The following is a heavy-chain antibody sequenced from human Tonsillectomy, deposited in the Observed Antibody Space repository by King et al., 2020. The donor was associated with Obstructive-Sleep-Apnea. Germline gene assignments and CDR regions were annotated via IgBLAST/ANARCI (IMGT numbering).Heavy chain of an antibody. D-gene: IGHD1-7*01. CDR2: IYHSGST. CDR3: ARLLGSYNWNYVSY. V-gene: IGHV4-38-2*02. CDR1: GYSISSGYY. Sequence: VRLQESGPGLVRPSETLALTCTVSGYSISSGYYWGWIRQPPGKGLEWIGSIYHSGSTYYNPSLKRRVTISVDTSKNQFSLRLSSVTAADTAMYYCARLLGSYNWNYVSYWGQGTLVTVSS. J-gene: IGHJ4*02.